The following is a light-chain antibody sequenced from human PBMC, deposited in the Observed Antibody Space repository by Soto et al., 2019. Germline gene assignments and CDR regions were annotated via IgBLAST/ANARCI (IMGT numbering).Light chain of an antibody. CDR1: QSVSSN. Sequence: EVVMTQSPATLPVSLGERATLSCRASQSVSSNVAWYQQKPGLAPRLLIYGASNRATGIPARFSGSGSGTEFTLTISSLQSEDFAVYLCQQYGGSPITFGQGTRLEIK. CDR3: QQYGGSPIT. V-gene: IGKV3-15*01. CDR2: GAS. J-gene: IGKJ5*01.